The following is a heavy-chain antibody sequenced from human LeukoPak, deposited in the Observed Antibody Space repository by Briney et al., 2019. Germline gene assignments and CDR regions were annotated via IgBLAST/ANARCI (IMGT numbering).Heavy chain of an antibody. J-gene: IGHJ5*02. Sequence: ASVKVSCKVSGYTLTELSMHWVRQAPGKGLEWMGGFDPEDGETIYAQKFQGRVTITRDTSASTAYMELSSLRSEDTAVYYCARPEYSSSLDWFDPWGQGTLVTVSS. CDR1: GYTLTELS. CDR2: FDPEDGET. CDR3: ARPEYSSSLDWFDP. D-gene: IGHD6-6*01. V-gene: IGHV1-24*01.